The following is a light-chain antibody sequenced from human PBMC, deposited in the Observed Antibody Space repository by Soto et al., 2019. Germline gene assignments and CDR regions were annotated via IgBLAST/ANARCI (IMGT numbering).Light chain of an antibody. V-gene: IGKV1-8*01. J-gene: IGKJ1*01. CDR3: QQYYSFPWT. CDR2: AAS. CDR1: ESISSY. Sequence: AIRMTQSPSSFSASTGDRVTITCRANESISSYLAWYQQKPGKAPKLLIYAASTLQSGVPSNFSGSGSGTDFTLTIRCLQSEDFATYYCQQYYSFPWTFGQGTKVEVK.